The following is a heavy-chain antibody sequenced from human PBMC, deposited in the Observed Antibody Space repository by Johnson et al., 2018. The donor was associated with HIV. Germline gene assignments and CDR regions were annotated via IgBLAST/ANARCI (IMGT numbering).Heavy chain of an antibody. CDR2: IKQDGSEK. CDR1: GFTFSSYW. V-gene: IGHV3-7*01. Sequence: VQLVESGGGVVQPGRSLRLSCAASGFTFSSYWMRWVRQAPGKGLEWVANIKQDGSEKYYVDSVTGRFTLSRDNAKNSLYLQMNSLRAEDTAVYYCAREGFIPVLLRGGAFDIWGQGTMVTVSS. CDR3: AREGFIPVLLRGGAFDI. J-gene: IGHJ3*02. D-gene: IGHD3-10*01.